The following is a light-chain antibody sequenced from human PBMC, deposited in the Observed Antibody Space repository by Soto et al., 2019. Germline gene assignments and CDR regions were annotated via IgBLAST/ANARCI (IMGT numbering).Light chain of an antibody. J-gene: IGKJ4*01. Sequence: IVLTQSPGTLSLSPGERATLSCRASQSLTNNYLAWYQQKPGQAPRLLIYAASSRATGIPDRFSGSGSETDFTLTISRLEPDDFSVYYCQQYGSSLPGTFGGGTNVEIK. CDR3: QQYGSSLPGT. CDR2: AAS. V-gene: IGKV3-20*01. CDR1: QSLTNNY.